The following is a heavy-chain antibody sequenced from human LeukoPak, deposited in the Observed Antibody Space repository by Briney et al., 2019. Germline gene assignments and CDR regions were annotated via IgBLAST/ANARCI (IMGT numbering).Heavy chain of an antibody. Sequence: GGSLRLSCAASGFNFSMYAMHWVRQAPGKGLEWVTVASYDGSNKFYAAPVKGRFTISRDNSKNTLHVHMGGLRAEDTAVYYCAKAVAARPYPNYWGQGTLVTVPS. CDR3: AKAVAARPYPNY. J-gene: IGHJ4*02. D-gene: IGHD6-6*01. CDR2: ASYDGSNK. V-gene: IGHV3-30-3*01. CDR1: GFNFSMYA.